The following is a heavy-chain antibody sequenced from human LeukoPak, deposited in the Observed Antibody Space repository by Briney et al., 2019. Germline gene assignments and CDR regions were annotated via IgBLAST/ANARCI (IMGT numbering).Heavy chain of an antibody. CDR3: ARAMGVYYYYYYMDV. J-gene: IGHJ6*03. Sequence: GASVKVSCKASGYTFTSYYMHWVRQAPRQGLEWMGIINPSGGSTSYAQKFQGRVTMTRDTSTSTVYMELSSLRSEDTAVYYCARAMGVYYYYYYMDVWGKGTTVTVSS. V-gene: IGHV1-46*01. D-gene: IGHD3-16*01. CDR1: GYTFTSYY. CDR2: INPSGGST.